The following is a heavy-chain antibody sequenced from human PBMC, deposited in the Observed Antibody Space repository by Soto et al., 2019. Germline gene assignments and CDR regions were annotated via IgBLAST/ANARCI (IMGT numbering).Heavy chain of an antibody. V-gene: IGHV3-30-3*01. CDR3: AREWLGTTYYYYYGMDV. CDR1: GFTFSSYA. J-gene: IGHJ6*02. CDR2: ISYDGSNK. D-gene: IGHD6-19*01. Sequence: QVQLVESGGGVVQPGRSLRLSCAASGFTFSSYAMHWVRQTPGKGLEWVAVISYDGSNKYYADSVKGRFTISRDNSKNTLYLQMNSLRAEDTAVYYCAREWLGTTYYYYYGMDVSGQGTTVTVSS.